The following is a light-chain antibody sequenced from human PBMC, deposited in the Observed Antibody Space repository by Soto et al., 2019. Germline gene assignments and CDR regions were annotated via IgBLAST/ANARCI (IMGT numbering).Light chain of an antibody. V-gene: IGKV3-20*01. CDR2: GTS. Sequence: EIVLTQSPGTLSVSPGERATLSCRASQTISSNNLAWYQQEPGQAPSLLIYGTSSRATGIPDRFSGSGSGTDFTLTISRLEPEDSAIYYCQQYVSWTFGQGTKVEI. J-gene: IGKJ1*01. CDR1: QTISSNN. CDR3: QQYVSWT.